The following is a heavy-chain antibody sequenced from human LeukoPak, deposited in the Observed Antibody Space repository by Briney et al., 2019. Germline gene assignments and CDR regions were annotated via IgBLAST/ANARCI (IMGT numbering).Heavy chain of an antibody. CDR1: GFTFSNFG. D-gene: IGHD3-10*02. J-gene: IGHJ5*02. V-gene: IGHV3-33*01. Sequence: GGSLRLSCVASGFTFSNFGMHWVRQAPGKGLEWVAVIWYDGSNKYYADFVKGRFAISRDDSKNTLYLQMNSLRVEDTAVYYCARDRSVLWFDPWGQGTLVTVSS. CDR2: IWYDGSNK. CDR3: ARDRSVLWFDP.